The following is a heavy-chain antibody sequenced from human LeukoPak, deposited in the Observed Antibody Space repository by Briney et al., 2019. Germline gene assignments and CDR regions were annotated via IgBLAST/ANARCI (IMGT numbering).Heavy chain of an antibody. V-gene: IGHV3-74*01. CDR1: GISFSTYC. CDR3: VRDFRSADY. J-gene: IGHJ4*02. CDR2: ICPDGTVT. Sequence: GRSLRLSCAASGISFSTYCMHWVRQAPGKGPMWVSRICPDGTVTNYADSVKARFSISRDNARNTVYLQMNSLRAEDTAVYYCVRDFRSADYWGQGTLVTVSS.